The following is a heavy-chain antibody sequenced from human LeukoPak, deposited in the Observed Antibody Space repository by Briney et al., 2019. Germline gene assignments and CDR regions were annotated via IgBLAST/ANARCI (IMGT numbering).Heavy chain of an antibody. CDR1: GDSVSSNSAA. D-gene: IGHD6-13*01. V-gene: IGHV6-1*01. J-gene: IGHJ5*02. CDR3: ARGGGIAAAGTPIWFDP. Sequence: SQTLSLTCAISGDSVSSNSAAWNWIRQSPSRGLEWLGRTYYRSKWYNDYAVSVKSRITINPDTSKNQFSLQLDSVTPEDTAVYYCARGGGIAAAGTPIWFDPWGQGTLVTVSS. CDR2: TYYRSKWYN.